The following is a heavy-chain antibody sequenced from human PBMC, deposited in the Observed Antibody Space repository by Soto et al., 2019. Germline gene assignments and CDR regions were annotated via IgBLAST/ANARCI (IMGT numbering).Heavy chain of an antibody. CDR2: LYNTGST. V-gene: IGHV4-59*08. J-gene: IGHJ3*02. D-gene: IGHD3-22*01. Sequence: SETLSLTCTVSGASISRYYWSWIRQSPGKGLELIGYLYNTGSTIYNPSLKSRVTISVDTSKNQLSLKLSSVTAADTAVYYCARHRISEYYYDSSGYYPRFGRAFDIWGQGTMVT. CDR3: ARHRISEYYYDSSGYYPRFGRAFDI. CDR1: GASISRYY.